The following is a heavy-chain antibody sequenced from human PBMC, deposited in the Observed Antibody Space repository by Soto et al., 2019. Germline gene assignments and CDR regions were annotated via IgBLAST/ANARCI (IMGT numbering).Heavy chain of an antibody. CDR2: ISAYNGNT. Sequence: ASVKVSCKASGYTFTSYGISWVRQPPGQGLEWMGWISAYNGNTNYAQKLQGRVTMTTDTSTSTSYMELRRLRSDDTDVYYCARSRLHNWNDAFDIWGQGTMVTVSS. V-gene: IGHV1-18*01. D-gene: IGHD1-1*01. CDR1: GYTFTSYG. J-gene: IGHJ3*02. CDR3: ARSRLHNWNDAFDI.